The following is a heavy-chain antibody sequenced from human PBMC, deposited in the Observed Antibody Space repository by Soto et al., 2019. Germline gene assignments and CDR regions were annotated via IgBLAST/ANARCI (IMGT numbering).Heavy chain of an antibody. Sequence: ASVKVSCKASGYTFTGYYMHWVRQAPGQGLEWMGWINPNSGGTNYAQKFQGRVTMTRDTSISTAYMELSRLRTDDTAVYYCAREVGQLERRYYYYGMDVWGQGTTVTVS. CDR3: AREVGQLERRYYYYGMDV. CDR1: GYTFTGYY. J-gene: IGHJ6*02. V-gene: IGHV1-2*02. D-gene: IGHD1-1*01. CDR2: INPNSGGT.